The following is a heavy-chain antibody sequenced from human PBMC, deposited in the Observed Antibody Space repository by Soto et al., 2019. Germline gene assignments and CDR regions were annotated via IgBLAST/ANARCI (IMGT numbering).Heavy chain of an antibody. Sequence: GGSLRLSCAASGFTFSSYGMHWVRQAPGKGLEWVAVISYDGSNKYYADSVKGRFTISRDNSKNTLYLQMNSLRAEDTAVYYCAKDGPKFWSGYDANWFDPWGQGTLVTVSS. CDR1: GFTFSSYG. V-gene: IGHV3-30*18. D-gene: IGHD3-3*01. CDR3: AKDGPKFWSGYDANWFDP. J-gene: IGHJ5*02. CDR2: ISYDGSNK.